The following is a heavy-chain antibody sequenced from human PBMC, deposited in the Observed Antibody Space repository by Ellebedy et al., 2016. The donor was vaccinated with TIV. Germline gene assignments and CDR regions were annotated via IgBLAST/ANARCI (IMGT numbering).Heavy chain of an antibody. CDR3: ARDTYYYDSSGHYDAFDI. CDR2: ISPYNGNT. CDR1: GYNFTSYD. V-gene: IGHV1-18*01. D-gene: IGHD3-22*01. J-gene: IGHJ3*02. Sequence: ASVKVSXXASGYNFTSYDINWVRQATGQGLEWMGWISPYNGNTHYAQKFQGRVTMTTDTYTSTAYMELRSLRSDDTAVYYCARDTYYYDSSGHYDAFDIWGQGTMVTVSS.